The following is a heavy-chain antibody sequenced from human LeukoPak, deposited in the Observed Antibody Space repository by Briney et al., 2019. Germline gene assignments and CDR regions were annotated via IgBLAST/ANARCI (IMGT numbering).Heavy chain of an antibody. CDR2: ISGSGGST. J-gene: IGHJ4*02. Sequence: GASLRLSCAASGFTFSCYAMSWVRKAAGKGLEWVSGISGSGGSTYYADAVKGRFTISRNNSKNTLYLQMNRMRAENTAVYYCAKVARSTLLYYFDYWGQGTLVTVSS. V-gene: IGHV3-23*01. CDR1: GFTFSCYA. CDR3: AKVARSTLLYYFDY.